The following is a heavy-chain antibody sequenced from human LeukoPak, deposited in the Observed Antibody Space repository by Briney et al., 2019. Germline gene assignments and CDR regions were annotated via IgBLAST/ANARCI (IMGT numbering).Heavy chain of an antibody. J-gene: IGHJ4*02. CDR2: INPSGDYT. CDR1: GYTFSSYY. CDR3: ARDNSGWSVDY. V-gene: IGHV1-46*04. Sequence: GASVKVSCKASGYTFSSYYMHWVRQAPGQGLEWMGIINPSGDYTRYAQKLQGRVNMTLDTSTSTVYMELNSLESEDTAMYYCARDNSGWSVDYWGQGTLVTVTS. D-gene: IGHD6-19*01.